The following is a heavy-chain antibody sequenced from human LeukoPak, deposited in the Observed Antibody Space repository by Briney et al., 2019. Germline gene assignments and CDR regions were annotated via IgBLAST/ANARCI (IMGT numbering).Heavy chain of an antibody. D-gene: IGHD2-21*02. CDR3: ARLGRGHCDPTACRDGFDI. Sequence: SETLSLTCTVSGDSFGNYYWTWIRQPPGKGLEWIAHIFKSGTITYSPSLQSRVTMSIDMSNNLFSLQLSSVTAADTAVYYCARLGRGHCDPTACRDGFDIWGQGKMVTVSS. V-gene: IGHV4-59*12. J-gene: IGHJ3*02. CDR1: GDSFGNYY. CDR2: IFKSGTI.